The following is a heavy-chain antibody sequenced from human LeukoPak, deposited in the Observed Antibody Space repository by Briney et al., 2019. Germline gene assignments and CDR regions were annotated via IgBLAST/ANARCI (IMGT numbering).Heavy chain of an antibody. D-gene: IGHD3-22*01. CDR1: GFTFSSYS. J-gene: IGHJ4*02. CDR2: ISSSSSTI. V-gene: IGHV3-48*02. CDR3: ATSSGYYSPIDY. Sequence: PGGSLRLSCAASGFTFSSYSMNWVRQAPGEGLEWVSYISSSSSTIYYADSVKGRFTISRDNAKNSLYLQMNSLRDEDTAVYYCATSSGYYSPIDYWGQGTLVTVSS.